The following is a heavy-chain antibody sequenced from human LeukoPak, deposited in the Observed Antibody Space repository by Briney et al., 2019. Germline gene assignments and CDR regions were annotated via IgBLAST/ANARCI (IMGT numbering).Heavy chain of an antibody. Sequence: GASVKVSCKASGYTFTSYGISWVRQAPGQGLEWMGWISAYNGNTNYAQKLQGRVTMTTDTSTSTAYMELRSLRSDDTAVYYCARGHYDFWSGYSIPPLDYWGQGTLVTVPS. J-gene: IGHJ4*02. D-gene: IGHD3-3*01. CDR1: GYTFTSYG. V-gene: IGHV1-18*01. CDR2: ISAYNGNT. CDR3: ARGHYDFWSGYSIPPLDY.